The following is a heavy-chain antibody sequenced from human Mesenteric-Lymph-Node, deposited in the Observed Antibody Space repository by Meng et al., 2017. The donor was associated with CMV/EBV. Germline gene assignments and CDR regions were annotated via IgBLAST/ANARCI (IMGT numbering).Heavy chain of an antibody. V-gene: IGHV1-2*02. D-gene: IGHD6-13*01. J-gene: IGHJ4*02. CDR2: INPNSGDT. CDR3: ARIEGSASSLGD. Sequence: CKASGYTFNGYHMHWVRQAPGQGLEWMGWINPNSGDTNYSQKFQGRVTLTRETSISTAYMELNSLTSDDTAVYYCARIEGSASSLGDWGQGTLVTVSS. CDR1: GYTFNGYH.